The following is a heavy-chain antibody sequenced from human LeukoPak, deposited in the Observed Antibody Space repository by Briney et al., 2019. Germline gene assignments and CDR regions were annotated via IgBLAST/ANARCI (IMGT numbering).Heavy chain of an antibody. CDR2: MNPNSGGT. V-gene: IGHV1-2*02. CDR3: TRAPSSGPFDY. CDR1: GYTFTGYY. Sequence: ASVKVSCKASGYTFTGYYIHWVRQAPGQGLEWMGWMNPNSGGTDYAQKFQGRVTMTRDTSISTAYMELSRLRSDDTALYYCTRAPSSGPFDYWGQGTLVTVSS. D-gene: IGHD3-22*01. J-gene: IGHJ4*02.